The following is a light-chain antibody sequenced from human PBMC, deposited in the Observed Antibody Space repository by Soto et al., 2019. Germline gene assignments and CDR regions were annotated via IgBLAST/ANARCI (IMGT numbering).Light chain of an antibody. CDR3: QQYGSSHSWT. V-gene: IGKV3-20*01. Sequence: EILLTQSPATLSLSPGERATLSCWASQSIDRKLAWYQQRPGQAPRLLIYGASSRATVIPDRFSGSGSGTDFTLTISRLETEDFAVYYCQQYGSSHSWTFGHGTKVDIK. CDR2: GAS. J-gene: IGKJ1*01. CDR1: QSIDRK.